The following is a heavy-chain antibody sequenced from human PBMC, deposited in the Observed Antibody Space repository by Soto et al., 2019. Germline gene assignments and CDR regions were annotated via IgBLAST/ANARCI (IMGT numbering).Heavy chain of an antibody. V-gene: IGHV3-7*03. CDR3: ARDLYCSGGSCYYYGMDV. J-gene: IGHJ6*02. D-gene: IGHD2-15*01. CDR1: GFTFSSYW. CDR2: IKQDGSEK. Sequence: VQLVESGGGLVQPGGSLRLSCAASGFTFSSYWMSWVRQAPGKGLEWVANIKQDGSEKYYVDSVKGRFTISRDNAKNSLYLQMNSLRAEDTAVYYCARDLYCSGGSCYYYGMDVWGQGTTVTVSS.